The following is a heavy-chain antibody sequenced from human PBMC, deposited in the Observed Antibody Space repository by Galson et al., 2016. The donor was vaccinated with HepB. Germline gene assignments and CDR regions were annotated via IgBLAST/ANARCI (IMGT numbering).Heavy chain of an antibody. CDR3: ARRQYHYDSGSGYFDS. CDR1: GYIFTSYW. D-gene: IGHD3-10*01. J-gene: IGHJ4*02. CDR2: IYPGDSDT. Sequence: QSGAEVKKPGESLKISCKGSGYIFTSYWIAWVRQMPGKGLEWMGIIYPGDSDTRYSPSFQGQVTISADKSISTAYLQWSSLKASDTAMYYCARRQYHYDSGSGYFDSWGQGTLVTVSS. V-gene: IGHV5-51*01.